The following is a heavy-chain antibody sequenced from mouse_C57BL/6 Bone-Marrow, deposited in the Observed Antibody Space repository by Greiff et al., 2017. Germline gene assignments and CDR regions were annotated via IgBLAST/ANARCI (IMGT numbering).Heavy chain of an antibody. CDR2: IDPSDSYT. V-gene: IGHV1-59*01. D-gene: IGHD2-4*01. J-gene: IGHJ1*03. CDR3: ARDSYDYDWYFDV. Sequence: VQLQQPGAELVRPGPSVKLSCTASGYTFTSYWLPWVKQRPGQGLEWIGVIDPSDSYTNYNQKFKGKATLTVDTSSSTAYMQLSSLTSEDSAVYYCARDSYDYDWYFDVWGTGTTVTGSS. CDR1: GYTFTSYW.